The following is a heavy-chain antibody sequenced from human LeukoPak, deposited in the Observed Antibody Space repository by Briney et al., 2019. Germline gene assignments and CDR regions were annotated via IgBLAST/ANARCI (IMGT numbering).Heavy chain of an antibody. D-gene: IGHD3-22*01. CDR3: AREMGWDYYDSSGYYSRDAFDI. J-gene: IGHJ3*02. CDR1: GFTFSSYS. CDR2: ISSSSSYI. Sequence: GGSLRLSCAASGFTFSSYSMNWVRQAPGKGLEWVSSISSSSSYIYYADSVQGRFTISRDNAKNELYLQMNSLRAEDTAVYYCAREMGWDYYDSSGYYSRDAFDIWGQGTMVTVSS. V-gene: IGHV3-21*06.